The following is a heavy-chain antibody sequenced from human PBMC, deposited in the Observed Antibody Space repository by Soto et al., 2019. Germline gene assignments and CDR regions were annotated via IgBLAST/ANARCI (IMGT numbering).Heavy chain of an antibody. CDR3: ARGLGITSSPDAFDI. Sequence: GASVKVSCKASGYTFTCYYINWVRQATGQRLEWMGWMNPNSGNTGYAQKFQGRVTMTRNTSISTAYMELSSLRSEDTAVYYCARGLGITSSPDAFDIWGQGTMVTVSS. V-gene: IGHV1-8*01. J-gene: IGHJ3*02. CDR2: MNPNSGNT. CDR1: GYTFTCYY. D-gene: IGHD3-3*01.